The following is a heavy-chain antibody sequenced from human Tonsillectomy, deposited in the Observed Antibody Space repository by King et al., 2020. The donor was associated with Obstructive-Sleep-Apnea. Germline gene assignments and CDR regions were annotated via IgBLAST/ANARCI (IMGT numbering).Heavy chain of an antibody. V-gene: IGHV4-39*07. CDR1: GGSISSSSYY. J-gene: IGHJ6*02. CDR2: IYYSGST. CDR3: ARERVAIRYYYDSSGYTGPPPLDYYYGMDV. Sequence: QLQESGPGLVKPSETLSLTCTVSGGSISSSSYYWGWIRQPPGKGLEWIGSIYYSGSTYYNPSLKSRVTISVDTSKNQFSLKLSSVTAADTAVYYCARERVAIRYYYDSSGYTGPPPLDYYYGMDVWGQGTTVTVSS. D-gene: IGHD3-22*01.